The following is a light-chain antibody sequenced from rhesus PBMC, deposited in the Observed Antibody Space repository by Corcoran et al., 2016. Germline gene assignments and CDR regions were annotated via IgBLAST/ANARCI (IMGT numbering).Light chain of an antibody. J-gene: IGKJ2*01. CDR3: YQHSSGYS. CDR1: QSVSSY. V-gene: IGKV3-10*01. Sequence: QVILTQSPATLSLSPGERATLSRRASQSVSSYLAWYQQKPGQAPRLLIYGASSRATGIPARFRGSGSGTDFTLTISSLEPEDVGVYHCYQHSSGYSFGQGTKVEIK. CDR2: GAS.